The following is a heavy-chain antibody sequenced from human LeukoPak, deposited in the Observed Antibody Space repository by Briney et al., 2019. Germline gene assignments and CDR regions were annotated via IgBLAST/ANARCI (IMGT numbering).Heavy chain of an antibody. CDR3: ARRASPRYCRGGTCYALRP. D-gene: IGHD2-15*01. CDR2: INHSGST. V-gene: IGHV4-34*01. J-gene: IGHJ5*02. CDR1: GGSFSGYY. Sequence: ETLSLTCAVYGGSFSGYYWSWIRQPPGKGLEWIGEINHSGSTNYNPSLKSRVTISVDTSKNQFSLKLSSVTAADTAVYYCARRASPRYCRGGTCYALRPWGQGTLVTVSS.